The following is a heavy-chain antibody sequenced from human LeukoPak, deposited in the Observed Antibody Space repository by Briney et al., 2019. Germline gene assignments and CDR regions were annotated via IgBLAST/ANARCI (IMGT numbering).Heavy chain of an antibody. J-gene: IGHJ4*02. CDR1: GYSFTSYW. CDR3: ARGWDTSCPDY. Sequence: GESLKISCKASGYSFTSYWIGWVRQMPGKGLEWMGIIYPGDSETRYSPSFQGQVTISADKSISTAYLQWSSLKASDTAMYYSARGWDTSCPDYWGEGNLVTVSS. V-gene: IGHV5-51*01. D-gene: IGHD2-2*01. CDR2: IYPGDSET.